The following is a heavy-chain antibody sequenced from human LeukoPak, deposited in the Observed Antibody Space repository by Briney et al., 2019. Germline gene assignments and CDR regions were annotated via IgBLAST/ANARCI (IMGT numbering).Heavy chain of an antibody. V-gene: IGHV3-21*01. CDR3: ARDVSGGGGKNHSNLDY. CDR1: GFTFSSYS. D-gene: IGHD1-14*01. Sequence: GGSLRLSCAASGFTFSSYSMNWVRQAPGKGLEWVSSISSSSSYIYYADSVKGRFTISRDNAKNSLYLQMNSLRAEDTAVYYCARDVSGGGGKNHSNLDYWGQGTLATVSS. J-gene: IGHJ4*02. CDR2: ISSSSSYI.